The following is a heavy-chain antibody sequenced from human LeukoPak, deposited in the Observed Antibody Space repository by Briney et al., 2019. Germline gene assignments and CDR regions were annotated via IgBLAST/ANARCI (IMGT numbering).Heavy chain of an antibody. Sequence: SETLSLTCTVSGGSISSSSYYWGWIRQPPGKGLEWIGSIYYSGSTYYNPSLRSRVTISVDTSKNQFSLRLSSVTAADTAVYYCARQLGYCSSTSCYADKVDYWGQGTLVTVSS. D-gene: IGHD2-2*01. J-gene: IGHJ4*02. CDR2: IYYSGST. CDR3: ARQLGYCSSTSCYADKVDY. V-gene: IGHV4-39*01. CDR1: GGSISSSSYY.